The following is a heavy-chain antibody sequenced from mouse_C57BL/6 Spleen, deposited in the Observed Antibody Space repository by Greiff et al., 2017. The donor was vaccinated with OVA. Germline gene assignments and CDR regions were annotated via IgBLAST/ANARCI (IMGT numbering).Heavy chain of an antibody. D-gene: IGHD3-3*01. CDR2: INPGSGGT. Sequence: QVQLQQSGAELVRPGTSVKVSCKASGYAFTNYLIEWVKQRPGQGLAWIGVINPGSGGTNYNEKFKGKATLTADKSSSTAYLQLRSLTSEDSAVYVGERGDECDGGQGMDYWGQGTSVTVSS. CDR1: GYAFTNYL. CDR3: ERGDECDGGQGMDY. J-gene: IGHJ4*01. V-gene: IGHV1-54*01.